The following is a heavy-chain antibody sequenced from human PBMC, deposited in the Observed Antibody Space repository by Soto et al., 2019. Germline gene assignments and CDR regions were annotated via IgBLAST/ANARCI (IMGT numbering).Heavy chain of an antibody. CDR3: ARSLYGGNYSFDY. D-gene: IGHD2-21*02. J-gene: IGHJ4*02. V-gene: IGHV2-70*04. CDR2: IDWDDDK. CDR1: GFSLSTTGMR. Sequence: GPTLVNHTQTLTLTCTFSGFSLSTTGMRVSWIRQPPGKALEWLARIDWDDDKFYSTSLKTRLTISKDTSKNQVVLTMINMDPVDTATYYCARSLYGGNYSFDYWCQGILLTLSS.